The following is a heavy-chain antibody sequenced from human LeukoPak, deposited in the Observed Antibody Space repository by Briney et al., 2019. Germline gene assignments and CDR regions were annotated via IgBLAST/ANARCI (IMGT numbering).Heavy chain of an antibody. J-gene: IGHJ3*02. CDR1: GGTFSSYA. CDR2: IIPIFGTA. D-gene: IGHD3-10*01. Sequence: SVKVSCKASGGTFSSYAISWVRQAPGQGLEWMGGIIPIFGTANYAQKFQGRVTITADESTSTAYMELSSLRSEDTAVYYCARDYSPTRIWFGESFDAFDIWGQGTMVTVSS. V-gene: IGHV1-69*13. CDR3: ARDYSPTRIWFGESFDAFDI.